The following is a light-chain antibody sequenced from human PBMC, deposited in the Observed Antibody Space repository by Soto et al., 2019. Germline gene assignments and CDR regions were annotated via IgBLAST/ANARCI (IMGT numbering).Light chain of an antibody. J-gene: IGKJ1*01. CDR1: QSVSSSH. V-gene: IGKV3-20*01. CDR2: GAS. Sequence: EIVLTQSPDTLSLSPGERATLSCRASQSVSSSHLAWYQQKPGQAPRLLIYGASSRATGIPDRFSGSGSGTDFTLTISRLEPEDFAVYYCQQYGNSPRTFGQGTKVDIK. CDR3: QQYGNSPRT.